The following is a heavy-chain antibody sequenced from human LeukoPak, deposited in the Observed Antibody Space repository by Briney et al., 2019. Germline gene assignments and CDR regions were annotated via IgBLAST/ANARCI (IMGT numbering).Heavy chain of an antibody. V-gene: IGHV4-34*01. CDR2: INHSGST. D-gene: IGHD3-10*01. CDR3: ARGGPVVYGSGSYYKSLYYYYYMDV. CDR1: GGSFSGYY. Sequence: PSETLSLTCAVYGGSFSGYYWSWIRQPPGKGLEWIGEINHSGSTNYNPSLKSRVTISVDTSKNQFSLKLSSVTAADTAVYYCARGGPVVYGSGSYYKSLYYYYYMDVWGKGATVTVSS. J-gene: IGHJ6*03.